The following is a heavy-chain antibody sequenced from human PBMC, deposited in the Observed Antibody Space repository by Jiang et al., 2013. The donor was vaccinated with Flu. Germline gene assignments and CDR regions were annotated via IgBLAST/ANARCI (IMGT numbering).Heavy chain of an antibody. J-gene: IGHJ5*02. CDR3: ARGRKDTAMVNLRFDP. V-gene: IGHV4-59*08. CDR2: IYYSGST. CDR1: GGSISSYY. Sequence: KPSETLSLTCTVSGGSISSYYWSWIRQPPGKGLEWIGYIYYSGSTYYNPSLKSRVTISVDTSKNQFSLKLSSVTAADTAVYYCARGRKDTAMVNLRFDPWGQGTLVTVPS. D-gene: IGHD5-18*01.